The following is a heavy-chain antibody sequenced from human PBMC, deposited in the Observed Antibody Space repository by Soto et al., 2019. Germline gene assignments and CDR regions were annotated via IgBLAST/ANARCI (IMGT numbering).Heavy chain of an antibody. CDR3: AHLAWKEMWPRAPVVN. J-gene: IGHJ4*02. Sequence: SGPTLVNPTQTPTLTCTFSGFSLRTSGMCVSWIRQPPGKALEWLARIDWDDDKHYRPSLKSRVTITKDTSKNQLVLTMTNIDPVDTATYYCAHLAWKEMWPRAPVVNWGQGIPVTVSS. D-gene: IGHD1-1*01. CDR1: GFSLRTSGMC. CDR2: IDWDDDK. V-gene: IGHV2-5*08.